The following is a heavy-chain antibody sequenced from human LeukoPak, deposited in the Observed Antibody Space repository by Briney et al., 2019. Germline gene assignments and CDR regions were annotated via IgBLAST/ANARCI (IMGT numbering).Heavy chain of an antibody. V-gene: IGHV1-69*05. CDR3: AKYYDSSGYYGPIDY. D-gene: IGHD3-22*01. CDR1: GGTFSSYA. CDR2: IIPIFGTA. J-gene: IGHJ4*02. Sequence: SVKVSCKASGGTFSSYAISWVRQAPGQGLEWMGGIIPIFGTANYAQKFQGRVTITTDESTSTAYMELSSLRSEDTAVYYCAKYYDSSGYYGPIDYWGQGTLVTVSS.